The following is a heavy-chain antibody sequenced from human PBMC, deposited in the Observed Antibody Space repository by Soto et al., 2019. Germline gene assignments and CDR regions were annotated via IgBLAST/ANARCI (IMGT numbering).Heavy chain of an antibody. Sequence: SVQVSCKASGGTFSSYAISWVRQAPGQGLEWMGGIIPIFGTANYAQKFQGRVTITADKSTSTAYMELSSLRSEDTAVYYCAREGSGSPDLDYWGQGTLVTVSS. J-gene: IGHJ4*02. CDR2: IIPIFGTA. V-gene: IGHV1-69*06. CDR3: AREGSGSPDLDY. D-gene: IGHD1-26*01. CDR1: GGTFSSYA.